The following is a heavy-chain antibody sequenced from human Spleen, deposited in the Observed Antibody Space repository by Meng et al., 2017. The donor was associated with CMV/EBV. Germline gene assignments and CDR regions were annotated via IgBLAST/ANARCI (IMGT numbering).Heavy chain of an antibody. Sequence: GFSWVRQAPGQGLERMGWISAYKGYTNYAQKFQGRITMTTDTSTTTAYMELRSLRSDDTAIYYCARGGLNDYDVLTGFYRVTALDYWGQGTLVTVSS. V-gene: IGHV1-18*01. CDR3: ARGGLNDYDVLTGFYRVTALDY. J-gene: IGHJ4*02. CDR1: G. CDR2: ISAYKGYT. D-gene: IGHD3-9*01.